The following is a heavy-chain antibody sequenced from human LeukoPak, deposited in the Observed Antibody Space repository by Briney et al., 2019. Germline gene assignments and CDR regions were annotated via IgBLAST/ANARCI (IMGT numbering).Heavy chain of an antibody. V-gene: IGHV3-9*01. CDR2: ISWNSGSI. Sequence: GGSLRLSCAASGFTFDDYAMHWVRQAPGKGLEWVSGISWNSGSIGYADSVKGRFTISRDNAKNSLYLQMNSLRAEDTALYYCAKAGPGRDDILTGYWFWFDPWGQGTLVTVSS. CDR1: GFTFDDYA. D-gene: IGHD3-9*01. CDR3: AKAGPGRDDILTGYWFWFDP. J-gene: IGHJ5*02.